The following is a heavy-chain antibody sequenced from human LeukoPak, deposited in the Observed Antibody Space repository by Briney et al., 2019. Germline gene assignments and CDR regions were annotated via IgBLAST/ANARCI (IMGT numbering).Heavy chain of an antibody. J-gene: IGHJ3*02. CDR1: GFTFSSYG. CDR3: ASISPPGFDAFDI. Sequence: GGSLRLSCAASGFTFSSYGMHWVRQAPGKGLEWVSVIYSGGSTYYADSVKGRFTISRDNSKNTLYLQMNSLRAEDTAVYYCASISPPGFDAFDIWGQGTMVTVSS. V-gene: IGHV3-66*01. CDR2: IYSGGST.